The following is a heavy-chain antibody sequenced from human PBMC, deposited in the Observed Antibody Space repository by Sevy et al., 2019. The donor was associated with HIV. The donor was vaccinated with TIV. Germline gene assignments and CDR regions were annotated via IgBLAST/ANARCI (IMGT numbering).Heavy chain of an antibody. D-gene: IGHD2-8*01. V-gene: IGHV3-48*02. J-gene: IGHJ4*02. CDR1: GFTFSSYS. CDR3: ARSKTFVRSFDY. CDR2: ISSSSSTI. Sequence: GGSLRLCCAASGFTFSSYSMNWVRQAPGKGLEWVSYISSSSSTIYYADSVKGRFTISRANAKNSLYLQMNSLRDEDTAVYYCARSKTFVRSFDYWGQGTLVTVSS.